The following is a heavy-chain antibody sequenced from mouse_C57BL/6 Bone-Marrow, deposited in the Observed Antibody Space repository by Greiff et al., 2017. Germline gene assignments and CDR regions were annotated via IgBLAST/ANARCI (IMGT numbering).Heavy chain of an antibody. D-gene: IGHD2-3*01. Sequence: EVQLQQSVAELVRPGASVKLSCTAPGFNIKNTDMPWVKQRPEQGLEWIGRFVPANGTPKYAPKFQGKATLPADTSTNAANLQLSSLTSEDTAIYYWAQRGWLVRYFDVWGTGTTVTVSS. CDR3: AQRGWLVRYFDV. J-gene: IGHJ1*03. CDR1: GFNIKNTD. CDR2: FVPANGTP. V-gene: IGHV14-3*01.